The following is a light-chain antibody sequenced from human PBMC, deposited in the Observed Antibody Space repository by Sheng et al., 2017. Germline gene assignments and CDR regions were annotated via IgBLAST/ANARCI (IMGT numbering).Light chain of an antibody. Sequence: DVQMTQSPSTLSASVGDRVTITCRASHNISSWLAWYQQTPGKAPKLLIYKASHLVTGVSSRFSGSGSGTDFTLTISSLQPDDFAVYYCQQFGPSPTLYTFGQGTKLELK. CDR3: QQFGPSPTLYT. V-gene: IGKV1-5*03. CDR1: HNISSW. J-gene: IGKJ2*01. CDR2: KAS.